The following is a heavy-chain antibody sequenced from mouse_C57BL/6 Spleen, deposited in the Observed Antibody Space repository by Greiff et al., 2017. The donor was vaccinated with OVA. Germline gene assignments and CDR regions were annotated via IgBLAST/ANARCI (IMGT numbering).Heavy chain of an antibody. V-gene: IGHV1-54*01. D-gene: IGHD1-1*01. CDR1: GYAFTNYL. Sequence: QVQLQQSGAELVRPGTSVKVSCKASGYAFTNYLIEWVKQRPGQGLEWIGVINPGSGGTNYNEKFKGKATLTADKSSSTAYMQLSSLTSEDSAVYFCATPNYYGISSFAYCGQGTLVTVSP. CDR3: ATPNYYGISSFAY. J-gene: IGHJ3*01. CDR2: INPGSGGT.